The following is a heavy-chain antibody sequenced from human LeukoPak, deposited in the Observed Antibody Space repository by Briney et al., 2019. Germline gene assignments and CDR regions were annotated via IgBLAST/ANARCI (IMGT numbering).Heavy chain of an antibody. V-gene: IGHV3-7*04. CDR2: IKPDGTEE. D-gene: IGHD5-18*01. J-gene: IGHJ4*02. Sequence: PGGSLRLSCAVSGFTFSNFWMTWVRQVPGKGLQWVANIKPDGTEEYYVDSVKGRFTVSRDNAKNPLYLQMNSLRVEDTAVYYCARDRGGLPYWGQGTLVTVSS. CDR1: GFTFSNFW. CDR3: ARDRGGLPY.